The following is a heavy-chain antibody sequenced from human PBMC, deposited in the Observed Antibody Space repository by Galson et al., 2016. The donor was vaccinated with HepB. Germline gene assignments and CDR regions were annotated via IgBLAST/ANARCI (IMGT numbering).Heavy chain of an antibody. CDR1: GGSISDSTW. CDR3: ATMYGSGGFYGFDY. CDR2: IYHNGLT. J-gene: IGHJ4*02. Sequence: ETLSLTCAVSGGSISDSTWWSWVRQSPGQGLEWIGQIYHNGLTNYNPSLESRLTISVDKSKKHFSLRLSSVTAADSAVYCCATMYGSGGFYGFDYWGQGTLVTVSS. V-gene: IGHV4-4*01. D-gene: IGHD3-22*01.